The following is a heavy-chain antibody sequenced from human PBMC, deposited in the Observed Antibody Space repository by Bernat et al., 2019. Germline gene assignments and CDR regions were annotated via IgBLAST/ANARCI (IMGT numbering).Heavy chain of an antibody. V-gene: IGHV3-33*01. D-gene: IGHD4-17*01. J-gene: IGHJ3*01. CDR3: ATYGDLHDAFDR. CDR1: GCTFSSYG. CDR2: IWYDGSNK. Sequence: QVQLVESGGGVVQPGRSLRLSCAASGCTFSSYGMHWVRQAPGKGLEWVADIWYDGSNKYYADSVKGQFTISRDNSKNTQYLQMNSLRAEDTAVYYCATYGDLHDAFDRWGQGTLVTVSS.